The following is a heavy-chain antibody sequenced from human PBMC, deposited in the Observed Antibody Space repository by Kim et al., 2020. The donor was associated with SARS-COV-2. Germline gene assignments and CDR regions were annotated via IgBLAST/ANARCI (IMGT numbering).Heavy chain of an antibody. V-gene: IGHV3-73*01. CDR1: GFTFSASD. CDR2: IKTKAENYAT. CDR3: ARRQLPYDMDV. Sequence: GGSLRLSCAVSGFTFSASDIHWVRQASGRGMEWIGRIKTKAENYATAYAASVRDRFTMSREDSQNMAYLQMNSLRSDDTATYYCARRQLPYDMDVWGQGTTVTVSS. D-gene: IGHD2-2*01. J-gene: IGHJ6*02.